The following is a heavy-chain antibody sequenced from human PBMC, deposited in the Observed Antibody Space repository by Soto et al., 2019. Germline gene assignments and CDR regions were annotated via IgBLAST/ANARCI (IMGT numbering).Heavy chain of an antibody. CDR1: GYIFTTYP. J-gene: IGHJ4*02. D-gene: IGHD3-22*01. CDR2: ISTYNGNT. V-gene: IGHV1-18*01. CDR3: ETKVAGGYYFGDDS. Sequence: QVQLVQSGAEVKKPGANVKVSCKASGYIFTTYPISWVRQAPGQGLEWVGWISTYNGNTDSAQKFKGSVTMTADTSPSTDYMELRSLRSDATAVYYCETKVAGGYYFGDDSWGQGPLVAVSS.